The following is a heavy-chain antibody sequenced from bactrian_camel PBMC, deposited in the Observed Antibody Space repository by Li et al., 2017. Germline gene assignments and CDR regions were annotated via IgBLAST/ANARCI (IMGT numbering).Heavy chain of an antibody. CDR2: TDT. J-gene: IGHJ4*01. CDR1: GFAFDKDH. D-gene: IGHD1*01. Sequence: VQLVESGGDSVQPGGSLRLSCAASGFAFDKDHMAWVRQAPGKGLEWVATTDTYYADSVKGRFTISRDNAKNTVYLNMSSLQSEDTAMYYCILGNSILGKKGQGTQVTVS. V-gene: IGHV3S40*01.